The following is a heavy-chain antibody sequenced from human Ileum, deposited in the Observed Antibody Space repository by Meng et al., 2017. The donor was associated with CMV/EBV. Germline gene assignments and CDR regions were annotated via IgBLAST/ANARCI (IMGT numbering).Heavy chain of an antibody. D-gene: IGHD5-24*01. V-gene: IGHV4-34*02. CDR2: VNNRGRT. CDR1: GETLNGFF. Sequence: QGPLQHGGARLLKPSDTLSLTCAGSGETLNGFFCSWIRPPPGRGLEWIGEVNNRGRTNYNPSLKSRLTISIDTSKRQLSLMVTSVTAADSAIYYCASGRLQFTPSALQHWGPGTLVTVSS. CDR3: ASGRLQFTPSALQH. J-gene: IGHJ1*01.